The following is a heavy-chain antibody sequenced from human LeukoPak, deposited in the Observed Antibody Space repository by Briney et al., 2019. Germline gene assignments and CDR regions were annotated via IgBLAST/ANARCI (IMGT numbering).Heavy chain of an antibody. V-gene: IGHV3-23*01. CDR3: AKAPQGGSYYAYFDY. CDR2: ISGSGGST. Sequence: PGGSLRFSCAASGFTFSSYAMSWVRQAPGKGLEWVSAISGSGGSTYYADSVKGRFTISRDNSKNTLYLQMNSLRAEDTAVYYCAKAPQGGSYYAYFDYWGQGTLVTVSS. D-gene: IGHD1-26*01. CDR1: GFTFSSYA. J-gene: IGHJ4*02.